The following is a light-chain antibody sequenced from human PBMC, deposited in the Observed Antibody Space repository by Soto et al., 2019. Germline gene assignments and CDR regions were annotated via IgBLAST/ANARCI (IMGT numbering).Light chain of an antibody. CDR2: ATD. V-gene: IGLV1-44*01. J-gene: IGLJ2*01. Sequence: QSVLTQSPSASGTPGQRVTISCAGSRFNVGRNAVSWYQQVPGMAPKLLVFATDKRPSGVPDRFSGSASGASASLAISGLQSEDEADYYCATWDDSLNGPQFGGGTKLTVL. CDR3: ATWDDSLNGPQ. CDR1: RFNVGRNA.